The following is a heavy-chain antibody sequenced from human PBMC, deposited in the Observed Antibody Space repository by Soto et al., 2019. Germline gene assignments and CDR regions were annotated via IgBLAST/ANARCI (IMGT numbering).Heavy chain of an antibody. CDR2: VSADGVSS. Sequence: QLLESGGGLVQPGGSLRLSCEGSGFTFSSFAMGWVRQAPGKGLEWLSSVSADGVSSFSADSVRGRFRVSRDNSKNTLFLQMRLLRVEDTAVYYCAKTRQAPVGTHFFDLWGQGTQVTVSS. CDR3: AKTRQAPVGTHFFDL. J-gene: IGHJ4*02. V-gene: IGHV3-23*01. CDR1: GFTFSSFA.